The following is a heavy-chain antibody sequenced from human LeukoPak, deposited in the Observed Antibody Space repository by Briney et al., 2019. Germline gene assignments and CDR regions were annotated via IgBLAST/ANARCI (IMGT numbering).Heavy chain of an antibody. CDR1: GFAFIAYS. V-gene: IGHV3-48*01. CDR2: ISGSGRSI. D-gene: IGHD3-22*01. Sequence: TGGSLRLSCAASGFAFIAYSMNWIRQAPGKGLEWISYISGSGRSIFSADSVRGRFTISRDSANNSLFLQMNSLRAEDTAVYYCARGRYYDTSAYNYFDPWGQGTLVTVSS. CDR3: ARGRYYDTSAYNYFDP. J-gene: IGHJ5*02.